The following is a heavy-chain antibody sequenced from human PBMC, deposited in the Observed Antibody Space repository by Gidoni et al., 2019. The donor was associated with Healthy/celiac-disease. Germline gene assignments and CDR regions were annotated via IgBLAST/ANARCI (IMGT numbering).Heavy chain of an antibody. D-gene: IGHD5-12*01. V-gene: IGHV3-11*05. J-gene: IGHJ6*03. CDR1: GFTFSDYY. CDR2: ISSSSSYT. CDR3: ARASGYSGYALLYYYYYMDV. Sequence: QVQLVESGGGLVKPGGSLRLYCAASGFTFSDYYMSWIRQAPGKGLEWVSYISSSSSYTNYADSVKGRFTISRDNAKNSLYLQMNSLRAEDTAVYYCARASGYSGYALLYYYYYMDVWGKGTTVTVSS.